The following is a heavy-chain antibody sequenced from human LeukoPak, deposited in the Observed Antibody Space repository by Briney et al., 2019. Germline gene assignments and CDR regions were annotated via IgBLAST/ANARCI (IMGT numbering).Heavy chain of an antibody. J-gene: IGHJ4*02. D-gene: IGHD3-16*01. Sequence: GGSLRLSCAASAFSFSDYNMNWVRQAPGKGLEWVSSITSSGSYIYYADSVKGRFTISRDNSKNTLYLQMNSLRAEDTAVYYCAKGLRLGDLDYWGQGTLVTVSS. CDR2: ITSSGSYI. CDR3: AKGLRLGDLDY. V-gene: IGHV3-21*04. CDR1: AFSFSDYN.